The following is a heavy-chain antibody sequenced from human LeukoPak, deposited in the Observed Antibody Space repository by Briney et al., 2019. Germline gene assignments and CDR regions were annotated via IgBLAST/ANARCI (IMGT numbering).Heavy chain of an antibody. CDR1: GFTFSSYA. CDR3: ARGRYYFDY. D-gene: IGHD3-10*01. J-gene: IGHJ4*02. CDR2: ISYDGSNK. V-gene: IGHV3-30*04. Sequence: PGRSLRLSCAAPGFTFSSYAMHWVRQAPGKGLEWVAVISYDGSNKYYADSVKGRFTISRDNSKNALYLQMNSLRAEDTAVYYCARGRYYFDYWGQGTLVTVSS.